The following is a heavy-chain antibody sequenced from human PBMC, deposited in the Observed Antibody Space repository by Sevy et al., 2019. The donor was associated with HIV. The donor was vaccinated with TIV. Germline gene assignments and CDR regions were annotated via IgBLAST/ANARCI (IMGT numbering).Heavy chain of an antibody. CDR1: GFTFSNHA. J-gene: IGHJ4*02. D-gene: IGHD2-21*01. CDR3: AKDSEHSGVNYFDC. V-gene: IGHV3-23*01. CDR2: ISGSGGST. Sequence: GGSLRLSCAVSGFTFSNHAMSWVRQAPGKGLEWVSGISGSGGSTHFADSVKGRFTISRDNSKDTLYLQMKRLRAEDTAVYYCAKDSEHSGVNYFDCWGQGTLVTVSS.